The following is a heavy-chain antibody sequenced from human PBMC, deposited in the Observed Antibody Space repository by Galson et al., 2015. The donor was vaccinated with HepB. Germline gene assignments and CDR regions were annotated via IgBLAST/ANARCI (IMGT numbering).Heavy chain of an antibody. D-gene: IGHD3-10*01. Sequence: SLRLSCAASGFTFSSYGMHWVRQAPGKGLEWVAVIWYDGSNKYYADSVKGRFTISRDNSKNTLYLQMNSLRAEDTAVYYCARDGGYYYGSGTPKLFDYWGQGTLVTVSS. V-gene: IGHV3-33*01. CDR2: IWYDGSNK. CDR3: ARDGGYYYGSGTPKLFDY. J-gene: IGHJ4*02. CDR1: GFTFSSYG.